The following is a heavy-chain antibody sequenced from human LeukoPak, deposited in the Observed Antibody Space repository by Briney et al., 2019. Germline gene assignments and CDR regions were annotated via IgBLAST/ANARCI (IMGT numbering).Heavy chain of an antibody. J-gene: IGHJ4*02. V-gene: IGHV3-21*01. CDR3: ARGTMFPYYFDY. CDR2: ITSSGSYI. CDR1: EFTFSSYT. Sequence: PGGSLRLSCAASEFTFSSYTMNWVRQAPGKGLEWVSSITSSGSYIYYADSVKGRFTISRDNAKNSLYLQMNSLRAEDTAVYFCARGTMFPYYFDYWGQGTLVTVSS. D-gene: IGHD3-10*02.